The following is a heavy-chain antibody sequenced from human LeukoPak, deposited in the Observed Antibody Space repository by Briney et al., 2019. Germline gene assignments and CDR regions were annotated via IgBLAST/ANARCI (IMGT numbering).Heavy chain of an antibody. D-gene: IGHD6-13*01. CDR2: IIPIFGTA. J-gene: IGHJ4*02. CDR1: GGTFSSYA. Sequence: ASVKVSCKASGGTFSSYAISWVRQAPGQGLEWMGGIIPIFGTANYAQKFQGRVTITADESTSTAYMELSSLRSEDTAVYYCARGVSSSWLSYYFDYWGQGTLVTVSS. V-gene: IGHV1-69*13. CDR3: ARGVSSSWLSYYFDY.